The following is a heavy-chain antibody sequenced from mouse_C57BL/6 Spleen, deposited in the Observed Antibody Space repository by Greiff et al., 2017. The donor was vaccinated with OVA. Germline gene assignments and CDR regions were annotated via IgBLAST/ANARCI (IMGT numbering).Heavy chain of an antibody. V-gene: IGHV10-3*01. J-gene: IGHJ4*01. D-gene: IGHD2-2*01. CDR2: IRRKSSNYAT. Sequence: EVQVVESGGGLVQPKGSLKLSCAASGFTFNTYAMHWVRQAPGKGLEWVARIRRKSSNYATYYADSVKDRFTISRADSQSMLYLQMNNMKTEDTAMYYCGRGGYDRYAMDYWGQGTSVTVSS. CDR1: GFTFNTYA. CDR3: GRGGYDRYAMDY.